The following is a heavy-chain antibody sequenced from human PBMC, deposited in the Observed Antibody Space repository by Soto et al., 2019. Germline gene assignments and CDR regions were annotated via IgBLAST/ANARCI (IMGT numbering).Heavy chain of an antibody. D-gene: IGHD3-10*01. Sequence: GGSLRLSCAASGFTFRDYSMNWIRQAPGKGLEWVSYISSVSYSATHYADSVRGRFTISRDNAKNSLYLQMNNLRDEDTAIYYCARRGVTAFDYWGHGTLVTVSS. CDR1: GFTFRDYS. CDR2: ISSVSYSAT. CDR3: ARRGVTAFDY. V-gene: IGHV3-48*02. J-gene: IGHJ4*01.